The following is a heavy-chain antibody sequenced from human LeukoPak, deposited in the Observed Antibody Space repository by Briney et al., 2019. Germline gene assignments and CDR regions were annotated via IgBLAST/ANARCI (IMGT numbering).Heavy chain of an antibody. CDR2: IKQDGSEK. J-gene: IGHJ6*02. D-gene: IGHD2-21*01. CDR1: GFTFSSYW. CDR3: AKDQIDVPYYYYGMDV. Sequence: GGSLRLSCAASGFTFSSYWMSWDRQAPGKGLEWVANIKQDGSEKYYVDSVKGRFTISRDNAKNSLYLQVNSLRAEDTAVYYCAKDQIDVPYYYYGMDVWGQGTTVTVSS. V-gene: IGHV3-7*03.